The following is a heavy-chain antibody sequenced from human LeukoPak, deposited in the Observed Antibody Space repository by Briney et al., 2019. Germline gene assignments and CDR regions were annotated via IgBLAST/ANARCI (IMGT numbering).Heavy chain of an antibody. CDR1: GGSISSSSYY. J-gene: IGHJ6*03. D-gene: IGHD3-10*01. CDR3: ARHRAEAGDYYYYYMDV. Sequence: PSETLSLTCTVSGGSISSSSYYWGWIRQPPGKGLEWIGSIYYSGSTYYNPSLKSRVTISVDTSKNQFSLKLSSVTAADTAVYYCARHRAEAGDYYYYYMDVWGKGTTVTVSS. V-gene: IGHV4-39*01. CDR2: IYYSGST.